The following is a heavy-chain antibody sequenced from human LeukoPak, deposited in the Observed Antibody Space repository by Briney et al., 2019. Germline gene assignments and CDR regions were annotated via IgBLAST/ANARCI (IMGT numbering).Heavy chain of an antibody. J-gene: IGHJ5*02. CDR2: FDPEDGET. CDR1: GYTLTELS. CDR3: ATDPKYSSSWYIGGFDP. V-gene: IGHV1-24*01. Sequence: ASVKVSCKVSGYTLTELSMHWVRQAPGKGLEWMGGFDPEDGETIYAQKSQGRVTMTEDTSTDTAYMELSSLISEDTAVYYCATDPKYSSSWYIGGFDPWGQGTLVTVSS. D-gene: IGHD6-13*01.